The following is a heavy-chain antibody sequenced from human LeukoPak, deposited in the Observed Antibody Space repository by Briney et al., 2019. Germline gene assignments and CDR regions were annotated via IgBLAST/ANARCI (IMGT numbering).Heavy chain of an antibody. CDR3: ARDPSSGWYLKGWFDP. CDR2: ISSSSNYI. D-gene: IGHD6-19*01. CDR1: GFTFSSYA. V-gene: IGHV3-21*01. J-gene: IGHJ5*02. Sequence: SGGSLRLSCAASGFTFSSYAMNWVRQAPGKGLEWVSSISSSSNYIYYADSVKGRFTISRDNAKNSLYLQMNSLRAEDTAVYYCARDPSSGWYLKGWFDPWGQGTLVTVSS.